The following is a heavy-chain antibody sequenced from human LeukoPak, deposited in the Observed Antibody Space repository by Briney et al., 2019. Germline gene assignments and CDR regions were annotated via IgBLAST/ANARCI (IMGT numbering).Heavy chain of an antibody. J-gene: IGHJ1*01. CDR3: AGARGSSGWYTWQH. CDR1: GFTFSDYY. V-gene: IGHV3-11*01. CDR2: ISSSGNTI. D-gene: IGHD6-19*01. Sequence: GGSLRLSCAASGFTFSDYYMSWIRQAPGKGLEWLSYISSSGNTIFYADSVKGRFTISRDNAKNSLYLQMNSLRAEDTAVYYCAGARGSSGWYTWQHWGQGTLVTVSS.